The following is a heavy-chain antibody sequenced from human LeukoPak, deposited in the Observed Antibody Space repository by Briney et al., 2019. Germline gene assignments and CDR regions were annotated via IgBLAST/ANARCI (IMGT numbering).Heavy chain of an antibody. J-gene: IGHJ6*03. CDR3: ARGCPDDYYHYMDV. Sequence: GGSLRLSCAASGFTFSSYSMNWVRQAPGKGLVWVSRINSDGSSTSYADSVKGRFTISRDNAKNTLYLQMNSLRAEDTAVYYCARGCPDDYYHYMDVWGKGTTVTVSS. CDR1: GFTFSSYS. CDR2: INSDGSST. D-gene: IGHD1-14*01. V-gene: IGHV3-74*01.